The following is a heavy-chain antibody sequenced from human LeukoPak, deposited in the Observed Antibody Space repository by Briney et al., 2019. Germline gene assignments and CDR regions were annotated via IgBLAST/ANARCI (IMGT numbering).Heavy chain of an antibody. CDR1: GDSISSSSYY. J-gene: IGHJ3*02. Sequence: SETLSLTCTVSGDSISSSSYYWGWIRQPPAKGLEWIGSIFYSGNTFYNPSLKSRLSISVDTSKNQFSLRLSSVTAADTAMYFCARHYHYGSGGYKPFDIWGQGAMVTVSS. CDR3: ARHYHYGSGGYKPFDI. V-gene: IGHV4-39*01. CDR2: IFYSGNT. D-gene: IGHD3-10*01.